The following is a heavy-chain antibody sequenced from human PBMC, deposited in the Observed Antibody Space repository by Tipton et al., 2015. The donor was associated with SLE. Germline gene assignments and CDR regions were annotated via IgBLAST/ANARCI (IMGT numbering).Heavy chain of an antibody. J-gene: IGHJ4*02. CDR2: IYYSGST. CDR3: AKESGWDRLFDY. V-gene: IGHV4-59*01. D-gene: IGHD6-25*01. Sequence: TLSLTCTVSGGSISSYYWSWIRQPPGKGLEWIGYIYYSGSTNYNPSLKSRVTISVDTSKNQFSLKLSSVTAADTAVYYGAKESGWDRLFDYWGQGTLVTVSS. CDR1: GGSISSYY.